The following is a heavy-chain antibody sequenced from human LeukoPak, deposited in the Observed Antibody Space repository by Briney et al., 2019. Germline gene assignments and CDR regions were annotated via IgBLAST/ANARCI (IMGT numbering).Heavy chain of an antibody. J-gene: IGHJ4*02. D-gene: IGHD4-17*01. Sequence: SETLSLTCTVSGGSISSYYWSWIRQPPGKGLEWIGYIYYSGSTNYNPSLKSRVTISVDTSKNQFSLKLSSVTAADTAVYYCARGYHGDYFDYWGQGTLVTVSS. CDR1: GGSISSYY. V-gene: IGHV4-59*01. CDR2: IYYSGST. CDR3: ARGYHGDYFDY.